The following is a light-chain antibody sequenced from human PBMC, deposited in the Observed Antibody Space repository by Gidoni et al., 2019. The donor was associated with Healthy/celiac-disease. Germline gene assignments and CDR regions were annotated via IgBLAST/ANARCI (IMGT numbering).Light chain of an antibody. CDR3: QQSYSTPRGFT. CDR1: QSISSY. J-gene: IGKJ3*01. CDR2: AAS. Sequence: DIQMTQSPSSLSASVGDRVTITCRASQSISSYLNWYQQKPGKAPKLLIYAASSLQSGVPSRFSGSGSGTDSTLTISSLQPEDFATYYCQQSYSTPRGFTFGPGTKVDIK. V-gene: IGKV1-39*01.